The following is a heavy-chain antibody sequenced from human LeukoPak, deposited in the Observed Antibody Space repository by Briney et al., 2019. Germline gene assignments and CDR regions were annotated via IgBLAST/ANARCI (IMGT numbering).Heavy chain of an antibody. CDR2: ISVSGGVR. CDR1: GYPFSSYS. CDR3: ARDRGYFYDQLDY. V-gene: IGHV3-48*02. J-gene: IGHJ4*02. Sequence: GGSLRLSCVASGYPFSSYSMNWIRQAPGKGLGGVSYISVSGGVRSYADSVKGRFTISRDDARNSLYLQMNSLKDEDTAVYYCARDRGYFYDQLDYWGQGTLVTVSS. D-gene: IGHD2/OR15-2a*01.